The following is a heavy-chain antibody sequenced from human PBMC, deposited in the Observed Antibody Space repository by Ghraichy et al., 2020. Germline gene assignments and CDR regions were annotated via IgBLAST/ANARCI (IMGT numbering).Heavy chain of an antibody. CDR1: GFTFEDYT. J-gene: IGHJ5*02. V-gene: IGHV3-43*01. CDR2: ITWDGSNK. Sequence: GGSLRLSCAASGFTFEDYTMHWVRQAPGKGLEWVSLITWDGSNKYYAASVSGRFTITRDNTKNSLYLRMTSLRPDDSAVYYCAAGNWFDPWGQGALVTVSS. CDR3: AAGNWFDP.